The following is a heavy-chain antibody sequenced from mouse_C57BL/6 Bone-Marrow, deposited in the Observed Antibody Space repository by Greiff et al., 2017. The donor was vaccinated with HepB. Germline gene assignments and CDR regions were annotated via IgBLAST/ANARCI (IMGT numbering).Heavy chain of an antibody. CDR3: SRMGCYARCWYFDV. CDR2: IWWDDDK. J-gene: IGHJ1*03. D-gene: IGHD1-1*01. V-gene: IGHV8-8*01. Sequence: QVTLIVSGPGILQPSQTLSLTCSSSGFSLSTFGMGVGWIRQPPGKGLEWLAHIWWDDDKYYNPVLKSRLTITKYTSKNQVVLKIANVDTAVTATYCCSRMGCYARCWYFDVWGTGTTVTVSS. CDR1: GFSLSTFGMG.